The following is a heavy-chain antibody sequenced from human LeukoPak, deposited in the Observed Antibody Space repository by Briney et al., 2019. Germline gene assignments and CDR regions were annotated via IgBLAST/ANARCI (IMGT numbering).Heavy chain of an antibody. CDR2: LYYSGSN. D-gene: IGHD3-22*01. CDR3: ARSVGGDSSGYPPSY. V-gene: IGHV4-59*01. Sequence: SETLSLTCAVSGGSISSYYWSWIRQPPGKGLEWVVYLYYSGSNNYNPSPKSRVTISVDTSKNQSSLKLSSVTAADTAVYYCARSVGGDSSGYPPSYWGQGTLVTVSS. J-gene: IGHJ4*02. CDR1: GGSISSYY.